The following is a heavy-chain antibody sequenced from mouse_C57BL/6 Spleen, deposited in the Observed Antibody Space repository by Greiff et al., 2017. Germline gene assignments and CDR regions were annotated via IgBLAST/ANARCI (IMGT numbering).Heavy chain of an antibody. Sequence: QVQLQQPGAELVKPGASVKMSCKASGYTFTSYWITWVKQRPGQGLEWIGDIYPGSGSTNYTEQFKSKATLTVDTSSSTGCMQLRSLTSEDSAVYYCAADDYAVGAWFAYWGQGTLVTVSA. D-gene: IGHD2-4*01. CDR1: GYTFTSYW. CDR3: AADDYAVGAWFAY. J-gene: IGHJ3*01. V-gene: IGHV1-55*01. CDR2: IYPGSGST.